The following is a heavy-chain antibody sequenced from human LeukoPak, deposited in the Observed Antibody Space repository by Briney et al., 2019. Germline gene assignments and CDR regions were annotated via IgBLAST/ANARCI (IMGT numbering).Heavy chain of an antibody. J-gene: IGHJ4*02. D-gene: IGHD2-21*02. V-gene: IGHV1-18*01. CDR2: ISAYNGNT. CDR3: GRVAYCGGDCHPYYFDY. Sequence: AASVTVSCKASGYTFTNYGISWVGQAPGQGLEWMGWISAYNGNTDYAQKLQGRVTMTTDTSTSTAYMELRSLRSDDTAVYYCGRVAYCGGDCHPYYFDYWGQGTLVTVSS. CDR1: GYTFTNYG.